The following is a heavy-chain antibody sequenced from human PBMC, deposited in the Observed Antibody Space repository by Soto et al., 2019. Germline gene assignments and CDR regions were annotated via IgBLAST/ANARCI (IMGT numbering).Heavy chain of an antibody. J-gene: IGHJ4*02. CDR3: IGYCRTTSCYASYFDY. Sequence: EVQLVESGGGLVQPGGSLKLSCAASGFTFSGSAMHWVRQAAGKGLEWVGRIRSKANSYATAYGASVKGRFTISRDDSKTTAYLQMNSLKTEDTAVYYCIGYCRTTSCYASYFDYWGQGTVVTVSS. CDR1: GFTFSGSA. V-gene: IGHV3-73*02. CDR2: IRSKANSYAT. D-gene: IGHD2-2*03.